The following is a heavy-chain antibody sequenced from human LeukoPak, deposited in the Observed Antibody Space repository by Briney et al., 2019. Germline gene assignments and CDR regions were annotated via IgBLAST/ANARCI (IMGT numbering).Heavy chain of an antibody. D-gene: IGHD6-19*01. V-gene: IGHV3-23*01. CDR1: GFTFSSYA. CDR2: ISGSGGST. J-gene: IGHJ4*02. CDR3: AKDQYGSGWPPTPYYFDY. Sequence: PGGSLRLSCAASGFTFSSYAMSWVRQAPGKGLEWVSAISGSGGSTYYADSVKGRFTISRDNSKNTLHLQMNSLRAEDTAVYYCAKDQYGSGWPPTPYYFDYWGQGTLVTVSS.